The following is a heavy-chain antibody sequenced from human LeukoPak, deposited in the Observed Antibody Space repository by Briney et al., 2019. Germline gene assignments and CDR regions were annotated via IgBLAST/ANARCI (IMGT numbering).Heavy chain of an antibody. CDR2: ISSIGSTI. CDR3: ARDLTATY. Sequence: GGSLRLSCATSGFTFSSYGMNWVRQAPGKGLDWVSYISSIGSTISYADSVKGRFTISRDNAKNSLYLQMNSLRFEDTAVYYCARDLTATYWGQGTLVTVSS. V-gene: IGHV3-48*03. CDR1: GFTFSSYG. J-gene: IGHJ4*02. D-gene: IGHD2-21*02.